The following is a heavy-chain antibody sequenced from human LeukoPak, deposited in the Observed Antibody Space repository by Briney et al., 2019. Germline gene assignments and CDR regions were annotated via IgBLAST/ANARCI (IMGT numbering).Heavy chain of an antibody. D-gene: IGHD3-22*01. Sequence: GESLKISCKGSGYSFTSYWIAWVPQMPGKGLELMGIIYPADSDTRYSPSFQGQVTISDDKSITTAYLQLNSLKATDTAMYYCARRAFDSSTYYYGSYFDHWGQGTLVTVSS. CDR1: GYSFTSYW. V-gene: IGHV5-51*01. CDR3: ARRAFDSSTYYYGSYFDH. CDR2: IYPADSDT. J-gene: IGHJ4*02.